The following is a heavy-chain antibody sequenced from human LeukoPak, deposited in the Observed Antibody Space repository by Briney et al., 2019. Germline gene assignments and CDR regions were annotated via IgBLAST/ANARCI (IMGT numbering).Heavy chain of an antibody. CDR1: GFTLSSNW. V-gene: IGHV3-74*01. J-gene: IGHJ1*01. CDR3: ARDTYYYGSGSPGRYFQH. D-gene: IGHD3-10*01. CDR2: IYSDGSRT. Sequence: PGGSLRLSCAGSGFTLSSNWMHWVRQAPGKGLVWVSRIYSDGSRTNYADSVKGRFTISRDNSKNTLYLQMNSLRAEDTAVYYCARDTYYYGSGSPGRYFQHWGQGTLVTVSS.